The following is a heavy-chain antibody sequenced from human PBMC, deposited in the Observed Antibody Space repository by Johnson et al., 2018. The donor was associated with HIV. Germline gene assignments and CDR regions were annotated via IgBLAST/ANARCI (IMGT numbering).Heavy chain of an antibody. Sequence: EVQLVESGGGLVKPGGSLRLSCAASGFTFDDYGMSWVRQGPGQGLEWISGINWNGGSTGYADSVKGRFTISRDNSKNTLYLQMNSLRAEDTALYYCARDISYDSSASQGAFDIWGQGTMVTVSS. CDR3: ARDISYDSSASQGAFDI. J-gene: IGHJ3*02. CDR2: INWNGGST. V-gene: IGHV3-20*04. D-gene: IGHD3-22*01. CDR1: GFTFDDYG.